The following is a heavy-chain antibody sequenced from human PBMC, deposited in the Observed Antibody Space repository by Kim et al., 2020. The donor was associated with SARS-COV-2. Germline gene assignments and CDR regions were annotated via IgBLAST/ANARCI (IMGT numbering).Heavy chain of an antibody. Sequence: GGSLRLSCAASGFTFSSYGMHWVRQAPGKGLEWVSVICCDGSNKYYADSVKGRFTISRDNSKNTLYLQMNSLRAEDTAVYYCARDGSSSFYYYYMDVWGQGTTVTVSS. D-gene: IGHD6-13*01. V-gene: IGHV3-33*01. CDR3: ARDGSSSFYYYYMDV. J-gene: IGHJ6*03. CDR2: ICCDGSNK. CDR1: GFTFSSYG.